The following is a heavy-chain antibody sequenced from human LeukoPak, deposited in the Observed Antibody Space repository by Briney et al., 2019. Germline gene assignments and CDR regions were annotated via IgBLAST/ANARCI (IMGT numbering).Heavy chain of an antibody. V-gene: IGHV4-61*01. Sequence: SETLSLTCTVSGGSVSSGSYYWSWIRQPPGKGLEWIGYIYYSGSTNYNPSLKSRVTISVDTSKNQFSLKLSSVTAADTAVYYCARIMGRGYCSSTSCRGDWFDPWGQGTLVTVSS. CDR3: ARIMGRGYCSSTSCRGDWFDP. D-gene: IGHD2-2*01. CDR2: IYYSGST. J-gene: IGHJ5*02. CDR1: GGSVSSGSYY.